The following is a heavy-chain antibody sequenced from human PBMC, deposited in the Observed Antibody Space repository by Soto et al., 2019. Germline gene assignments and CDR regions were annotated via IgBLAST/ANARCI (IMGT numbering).Heavy chain of an antibody. Sequence: QVQLQESGPGLVNPSGTLSLTCAVSGGSISSNKWWSWVRQPPGKGLEWIGEIYHSGSPNYNPCLKSRVTMSVDKSKNQFSLKLSSLTAADTAVYYCVRVGDYRWFDPWGQGTLVTVSS. J-gene: IGHJ5*02. CDR2: IYHSGSP. CDR1: GGSISSNKW. D-gene: IGHD4-17*01. V-gene: IGHV4-4*02. CDR3: VRVGDYRWFDP.